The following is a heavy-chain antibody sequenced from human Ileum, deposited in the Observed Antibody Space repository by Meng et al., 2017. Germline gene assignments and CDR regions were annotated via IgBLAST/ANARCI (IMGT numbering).Heavy chain of an antibody. CDR3: ARDLSSEWELLN. V-gene: IGHV3-74*01. Sequence: EVQLVESGGGLVQPGGSRRLSCVASGFSFSSSWMHWVRQAPGKGLVWVSRIKGEGSRTCYADFVRGRFTISRDNAKNTLFLQINSLRAEDTAVYYCARDLSSEWELLNWGQGTLVTVSS. J-gene: IGHJ4*02. D-gene: IGHD1-26*01. CDR2: IKGEGSRT. CDR1: GFSFSSSW.